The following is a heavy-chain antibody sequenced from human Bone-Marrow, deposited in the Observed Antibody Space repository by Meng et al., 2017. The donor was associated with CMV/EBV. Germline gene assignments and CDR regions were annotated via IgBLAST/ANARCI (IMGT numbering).Heavy chain of an antibody. V-gene: IGHV1-18*01. D-gene: IGHD4-11*01. CDR1: GYTFTSYG. CDR2: IRVYNGDT. J-gene: IGHJ6*02. CDR3: ARTSTNYYYYGMAV. Sequence: ASVKVSCKASGYTFTSYGINWVRQAPGQGLEWMGWIRVYNGDTKYAQKFQGRVTMTRNTSISTAYMELSSLRSEDTAVYYCARTSTNYYYYGMAVWGQGNTVNVSS.